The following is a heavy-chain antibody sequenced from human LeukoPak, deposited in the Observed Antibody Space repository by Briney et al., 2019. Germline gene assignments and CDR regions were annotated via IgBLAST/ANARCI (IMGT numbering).Heavy chain of an antibody. CDR2: INHSGST. Sequence: SETLSLTCAVYGGSFSGYYWSWIRQPPGKGLEWIGEINHSGSTNYNPSLKRRVTISVDTSKNQFSLKLSSVTAADTAVYYCAREAPYGSGSYYNGPFDYWGQGTLVTVSS. CDR1: GGSFSGYY. CDR3: AREAPYGSGSYYNGPFDY. D-gene: IGHD3-10*01. J-gene: IGHJ4*02. V-gene: IGHV4-34*01.